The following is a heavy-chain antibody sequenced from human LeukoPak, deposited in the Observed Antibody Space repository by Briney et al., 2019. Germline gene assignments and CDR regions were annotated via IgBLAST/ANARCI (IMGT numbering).Heavy chain of an antibody. V-gene: IGHV3-48*01. CDR1: GFTFSSYS. CDR3: ARGEWFGEPSGTFDI. D-gene: IGHD3-10*01. J-gene: IGHJ3*02. Sequence: PGGSPRLSCAASGFTFSSYSMNWVRQAPGKGLEWVSYISSSSSTIYYADSVKGRFTISRDNAKNSLYLQMNSLRAEDTAVYYCARGEWFGEPSGTFDIWGQGTMVTVSS. CDR2: ISSSSSTI.